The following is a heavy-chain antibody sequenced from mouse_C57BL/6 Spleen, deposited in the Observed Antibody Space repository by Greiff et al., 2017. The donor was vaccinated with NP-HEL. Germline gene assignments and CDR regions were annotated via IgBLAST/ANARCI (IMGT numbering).Heavy chain of an antibody. V-gene: IGHV14-3*01. CDR1: GFTITNTY. Sequence: LVESVAELVRPGASVKLSCTASGFTITNTYMHWVKQRPEQGLEWIGRIDPANGNTKYAPKFQGKATITADTSSNTAYLQLSSLTSEDTAIYYCARGDGSSYWFAYWGQGTLVTVSA. CDR3: ARGDGSSYWFAY. CDR2: IDPANGNT. D-gene: IGHD1-1*01. J-gene: IGHJ3*01.